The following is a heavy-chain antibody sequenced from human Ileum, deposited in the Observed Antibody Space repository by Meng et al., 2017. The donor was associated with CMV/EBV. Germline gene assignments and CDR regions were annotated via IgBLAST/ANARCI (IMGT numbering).Heavy chain of an antibody. J-gene: IGHJ4*02. CDR1: GFTVSDPY. V-gene: IGHV3-72*01. CDR3: TRDWATALYD. Sequence: AGSGFTVSDPYMDWVRQAPGKGLEWVGRIGNRAASYTTNYAASVRGRFTISRDDSKNLLYLQMNGLKTEDTAVYYCTRDWATALYDWGQGTLVTVSS. CDR2: IGNRAASYTT. D-gene: IGHD5-24*01.